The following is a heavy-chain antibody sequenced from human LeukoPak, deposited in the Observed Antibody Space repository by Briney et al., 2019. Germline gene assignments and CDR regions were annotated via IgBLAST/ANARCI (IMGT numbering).Heavy chain of an antibody. CDR3: ARESLASYYCYGMDG. CDR1: GGSISSGDYY. CDR2: IYYSGST. J-gene: IGHJ6*04. Sequence: SQTLSLTCTVSGGSISSGDYYWSWIRQPPGKGLEWIGYIYYSGSTYYNPSLKSRVTISVHTSKNPFSLKLSSVTAADTAVYYCARESLASYYCYGMDGWGKGTTVTVSS. V-gene: IGHV4-30-4*01.